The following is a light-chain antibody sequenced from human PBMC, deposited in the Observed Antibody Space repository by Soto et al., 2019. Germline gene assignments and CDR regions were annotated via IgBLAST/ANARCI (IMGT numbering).Light chain of an antibody. CDR1: QSIRTW. CDR3: QQTYTTPEIT. CDR2: KAS. V-gene: IGKV1-5*03. J-gene: IGKJ5*01. Sequence: QVTQSPSYLSASVCDSVTITCRASQSIRTWLAWYQQKPGTPPKLLIYKASSLESGVPTRFSGSGSGTDFTLTISSLQPEDFATYYCQQTYTTPEITFGQGTRLEIK.